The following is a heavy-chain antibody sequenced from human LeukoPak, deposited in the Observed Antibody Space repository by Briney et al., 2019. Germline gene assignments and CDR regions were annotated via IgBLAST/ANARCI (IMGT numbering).Heavy chain of an antibody. CDR1: GGSISSGGYY. CDR3: ARDRGGDTAIFYFDY. J-gene: IGHJ4*02. CDR2: IYYSGST. Sequence: PSETLSLTCTVSGGSISSGGYYWSWIRQHPGKGLEWIGYIYYSGSTYYNPSLKSRVTISVDTSKNQFSLKLSSVTAADTAVYYCARDRGGDTAIFYFDYWGQGTLVTVSS. D-gene: IGHD5-18*01. V-gene: IGHV4-31*03.